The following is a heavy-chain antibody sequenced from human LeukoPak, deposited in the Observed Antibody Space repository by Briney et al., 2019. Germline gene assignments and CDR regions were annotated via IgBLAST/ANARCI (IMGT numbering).Heavy chain of an antibody. Sequence: PSETLSLTCTVSGGSISSSSFYWGWVRQPPGKGLEWIATIFYSGSAFYNSSLKSRVTISVDTSNNQFSLKLSSVTAADTAVYYCASHRGEYDFLTGDYTWGYSFDYWGQGTLVTVSS. V-gene: IGHV4-39*01. CDR3: ASHRGEYDFLTGDYTWGYSFDY. CDR1: GGSISSSSFY. D-gene: IGHD3-9*01. CDR2: IFYSGSA. J-gene: IGHJ4*02.